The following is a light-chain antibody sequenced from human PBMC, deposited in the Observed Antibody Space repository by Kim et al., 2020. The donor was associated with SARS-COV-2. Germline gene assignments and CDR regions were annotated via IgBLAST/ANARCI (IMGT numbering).Light chain of an antibody. CDR3: QVWDSSTWV. CDR1: NIVRRN. J-gene: IGLJ3*02. Sequence: SYELTQPLSVSVALGQTASITCGGNNIVRRNVHWYRQRPGQAPVLVIYRDYNRPSGIPERFSGSNSGNTATLTISRAQDGDEADYYCQVWDSSTWVFGGG. V-gene: IGLV3-9*01. CDR2: RDY.